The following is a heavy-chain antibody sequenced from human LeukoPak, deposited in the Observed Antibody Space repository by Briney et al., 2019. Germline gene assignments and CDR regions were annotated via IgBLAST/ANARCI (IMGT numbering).Heavy chain of an antibody. CDR1: GGSINNGGYY. CDR3: ARNRDGYNSFDY. J-gene: IGHJ4*02. V-gene: IGHV4-31*03. D-gene: IGHD5-24*01. CDR2: IYYSGSS. Sequence: SETLFLTCTVSGGSINNGGYYWSWIRQHPGKGLEWIGYIYYSGSSYYNPSLRSRVTISVDTSKNHFSLKLSSVTAADTAVYYCARNRDGYNSFDYWGQGTLVTVSS.